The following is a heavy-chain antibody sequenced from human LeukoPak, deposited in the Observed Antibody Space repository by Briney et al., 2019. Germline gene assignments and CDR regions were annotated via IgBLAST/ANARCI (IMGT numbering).Heavy chain of an antibody. CDR1: GFTFSSYE. J-gene: IGHJ3*02. Sequence: GSLRLSCAASGFTFSSYEMNWVRQAPGKGLEWVSYISSSGSTIYYADSVKGRFTISRDNAKNSLYLQMNSLRAEDTAVYYCASELAYCGGDCSSAFDIWGQGKMVTVSS. D-gene: IGHD2-21*02. CDR2: ISSSGSTI. CDR3: ASELAYCGGDCSSAFDI. V-gene: IGHV3-48*03.